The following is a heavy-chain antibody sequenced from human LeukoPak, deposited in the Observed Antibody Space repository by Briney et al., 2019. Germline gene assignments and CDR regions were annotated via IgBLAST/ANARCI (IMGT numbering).Heavy chain of an antibody. V-gene: IGHV3-21*01. CDR2: ISTSSSYI. Sequence: PGGSLRLSCAASGFTFSNHGMNWVRRAPGKGLEWVSSISTSSSYIYYADSVRGRFTISRDNAKNSLYLQMNSLRAEDTAVYSCARGADGVSSNSRGWFDPWGQGTLVTVSS. CDR1: GFTFSNHG. J-gene: IGHJ5*02. CDR3: ARGADGVSSNSRGWFDP. D-gene: IGHD2-15*01.